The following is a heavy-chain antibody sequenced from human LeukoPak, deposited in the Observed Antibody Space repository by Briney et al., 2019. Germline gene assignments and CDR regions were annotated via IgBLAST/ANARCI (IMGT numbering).Heavy chain of an antibody. CDR3: ASGGPIAVAAHDAFDI. CDR1: GFTFRTYN. Sequence: GALRLSCSASGFTFRTYNMEWVRQARGEGLAWVSSLTSSSSYIYYADSVKGRFTISRDNAKNSLYLQMNSLRAEDTAVYYCASGGPIAVAAHDAFDIWGQGTMVTVSS. CDR2: LTSSSSYI. D-gene: IGHD6-19*01. J-gene: IGHJ3*02. V-gene: IGHV3-21*01.